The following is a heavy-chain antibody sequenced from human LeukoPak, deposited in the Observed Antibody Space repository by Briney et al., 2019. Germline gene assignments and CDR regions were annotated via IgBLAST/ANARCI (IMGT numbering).Heavy chain of an antibody. CDR3: AKDRARGRVSRYFDY. V-gene: IGHV3-23*01. D-gene: IGHD2-8*01. Sequence: GGSLRLSCAASGFTFDDYAMHWVRQAPGKGLEWVSAISGSGGSTYYADSVKGRFTISRDNSKNTLYLQMNSLRAEDTAVYYCAKDRARGRVSRYFDYWGQGTLVTVSS. CDR2: ISGSGGST. CDR1: GFTFDDYA. J-gene: IGHJ4*02.